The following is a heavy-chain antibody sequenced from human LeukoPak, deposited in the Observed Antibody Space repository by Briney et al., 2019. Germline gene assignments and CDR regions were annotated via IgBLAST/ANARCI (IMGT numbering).Heavy chain of an antibody. V-gene: IGHV1-46*01. Sequence: ASVKVSCKASGYTFTSYYIHWLRQAPGQGLEWMGIINPSGGSTSYAQKFQGRVTMTGDTSTSTVYMELSSLRAEDTAVYYCAKGQWRPAYYFGSWGQGILVTVSA. CDR1: GYTFTSYY. J-gene: IGHJ4*02. D-gene: IGHD6-19*01. CDR2: INPSGGST. CDR3: AKGQWRPAYYFGS.